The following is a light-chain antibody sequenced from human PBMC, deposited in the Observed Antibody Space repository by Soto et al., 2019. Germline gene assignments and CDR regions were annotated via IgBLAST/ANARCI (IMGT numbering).Light chain of an antibody. Sequence: QAVLSQPPSASGTPGQRVTISCSGSSSNIGSNTVNWYQQLPGTAPKLLIYSNNQRHSGVPDRFSGSKSGTSVSLAISGLQSDDDADYYCAAWDDSLNGVVFGGGTKVTVL. CDR2: SNN. V-gene: IGLV1-44*01. CDR1: SSNIGSNT. CDR3: AAWDDSLNGVV. J-gene: IGLJ2*01.